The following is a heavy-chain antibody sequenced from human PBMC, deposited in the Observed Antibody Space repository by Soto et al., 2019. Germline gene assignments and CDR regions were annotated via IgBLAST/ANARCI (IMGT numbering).Heavy chain of an antibody. D-gene: IGHD6-6*01. J-gene: IGHJ6*02. CDR2: ISGSGSTI. V-gene: IGHV3-11*04. Sequence: GGSLRLSCAASGFTFSDYYMSWFRQAPGKGLEWVSYISGSGSTIHDADSVKGRFTISRDDSKNMLYLQMNSLRTEDTAVYYCAKGSSSVYYYYYGIDVWGQGTTVTVSS. CDR1: GFTFSDYY. CDR3: AKGSSSVYYYYYGIDV.